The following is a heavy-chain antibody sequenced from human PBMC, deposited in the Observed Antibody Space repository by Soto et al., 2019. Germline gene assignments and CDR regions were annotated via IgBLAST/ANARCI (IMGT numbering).Heavy chain of an antibody. CDR1: GYTFTSYA. CDR2: INAGNGNT. J-gene: IGHJ3*02. V-gene: IGHV1-3*01. CDR3: ARDLYSSSWYVAFDI. D-gene: IGHD6-13*01. Sequence: VASVKVSCKASGYTFTSYAMHWVRQAPGQRLEWMGWINAGNGNTKYSQKFQGRVTITRDTSASTAYMELSSLRSEDTAVYYCARDLYSSSWYVAFDIWGQGTMVTVSS.